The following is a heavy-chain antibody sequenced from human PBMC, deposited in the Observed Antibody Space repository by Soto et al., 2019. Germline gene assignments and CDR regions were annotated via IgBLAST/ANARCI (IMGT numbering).Heavy chain of an antibody. CDR2: VSAYNGER. D-gene: IGHD6-6*01. J-gene: IGHJ4*01. V-gene: IGHV1-18*01. CDR3: SRGTSIPASGDY. CDR1: GYTFTNYG. Sequence: QVQLVPSGAEVKKPGASVKVSCKASGYTFTNYGLNWVRQAPGQGLEWLGWVSAYNGERRYAQRVQARVIMTTDTSTTTAYIELRSLRSDDTAVYYCSRGTSIPASGDYWGQGTLVTVSS.